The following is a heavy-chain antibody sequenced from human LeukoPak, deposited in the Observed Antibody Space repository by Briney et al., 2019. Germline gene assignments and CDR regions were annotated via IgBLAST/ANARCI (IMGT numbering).Heavy chain of an antibody. V-gene: IGHV3-7*03. CDR1: GFTFSNYW. D-gene: IGHD6-13*01. CDR2: IKEDGTEK. J-gene: IGHJ4*02. Sequence: GGSLRLSCAASGFTFSNYWMTWVRQAPEKGLEWVANIKEDGTEKSYVDSVKGRFTISRDNAKNSLYLQMNSLRAEDTAVYYCTKDTSSSWKSRIDYWGQGTLVTVSS. CDR3: TKDTSSSWKSRIDY.